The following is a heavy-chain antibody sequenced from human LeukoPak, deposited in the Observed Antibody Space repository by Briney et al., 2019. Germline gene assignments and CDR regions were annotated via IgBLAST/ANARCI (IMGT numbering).Heavy chain of an antibody. CDR1: GGSIRSYY. Sequence: SKPLSLTCTVSGGSIRSYYWSWIRQPPGKGREWIGYIFNSGTTNYNPSLKSRVRISVDTSKNQFSLKLSSVTAADTAVYYCARCPADYYDSSGYYPNYFDYWGQGTLVTVSS. CDR2: IFNSGTT. CDR3: ARCPADYYDSSGYYPNYFDY. J-gene: IGHJ4*02. V-gene: IGHV4-59*01. D-gene: IGHD3-22*01.